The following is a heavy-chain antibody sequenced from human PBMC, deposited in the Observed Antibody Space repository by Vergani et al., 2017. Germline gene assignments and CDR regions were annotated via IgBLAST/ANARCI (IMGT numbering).Heavy chain of an antibody. J-gene: IGHJ6*03. CDR2: INHSGST. D-gene: IGHD6-13*01. CDR1: GGSFSGYY. V-gene: IGHV4-34*01. Sequence: QVQLQQWGAGLLKPSETLSLTCAVYGGSFSGYYWSWIRQPPGKGLEWIGEINHSGSTNYNPSLKSRVTISVDTAKNQFSLKLSSVTAADTAVYYCARGLGGYSSSWTPGPRYYYYMDVWGKGTTVTVSS. CDR3: ARGLGGYSSSWTPGPRYYYYMDV.